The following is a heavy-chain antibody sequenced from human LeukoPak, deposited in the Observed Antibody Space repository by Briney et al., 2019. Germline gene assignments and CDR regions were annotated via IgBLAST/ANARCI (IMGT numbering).Heavy chain of an antibody. Sequence: GASVKVSCKASGYTFTGYYMHWVRQAPGQGLEWMGWINPNSGGTNYAQKFQGRVTMTRDTSISTAYMELSRLRSDDTAVYYCARAYSSGWLRFYDAFDIWGQGTMVTVSS. CDR3: ARAYSSGWLRFYDAFDI. J-gene: IGHJ3*02. V-gene: IGHV1-2*02. D-gene: IGHD6-25*01. CDR2: INPNSGGT. CDR1: GYTFTGYY.